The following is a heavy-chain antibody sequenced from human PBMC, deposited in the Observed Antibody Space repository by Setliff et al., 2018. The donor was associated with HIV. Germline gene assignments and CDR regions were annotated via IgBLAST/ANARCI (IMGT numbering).Heavy chain of an antibody. J-gene: IGHJ6*03. D-gene: IGHD3-22*01. CDR2: IYTSGNT. CDR3: ARETYYYDNPQYYYYYMDV. V-gene: IGHV4-4*09. CDR1: GGSISISD. Sequence: SETLSLTCTVSGGSISISDWSWIRQPPGKGLEWIGCIYTSGNTNYDPSLKSRVTISVDTFKNQFSLKLASVTAADTAVYYCARETYYYDNPQYYYYYMDVWGKGTTVTVS.